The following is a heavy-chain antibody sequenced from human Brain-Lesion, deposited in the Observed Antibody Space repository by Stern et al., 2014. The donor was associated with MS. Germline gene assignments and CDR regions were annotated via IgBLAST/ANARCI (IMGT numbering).Heavy chain of an antibody. CDR2: IFNSGST. V-gene: IGHV4-61*02. CDR1: GGSISSGGYY. CDR3: ARGRVVPGFQYYATDV. Sequence: QVQLVESGPGLVKPSQTLSLSCTVSGGSISSGGYYWSWIRQPAGKGLEWIGRIFNSGSTSYHPSLKSRFTISIDTSKNQFSLRLNSMTAADTAVYYCARGRVVPGFQYYATDVWGQGTTVIVSS. J-gene: IGHJ6*02. D-gene: IGHD2-2*01.